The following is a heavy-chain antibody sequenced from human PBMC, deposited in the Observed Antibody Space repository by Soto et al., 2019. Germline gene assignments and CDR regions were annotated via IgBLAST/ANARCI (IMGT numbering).Heavy chain of an antibody. V-gene: IGHV4-34*01. J-gene: IGHJ4*02. CDR1: GGSFSGYY. D-gene: IGHD2-21*01. CDR2: ITHSGST. Sequence: QVQLQQWGAGLLKPSETLSLTCAVYGGSFSGYYWSWIRQPPGKGLEWIGEITHSGSTNYNPSLKSRVTISVDTSKNQFSLKLSSVTAADTAVYYCASARVFPFDYWGQGTLVTVSS. CDR3: ASARVFPFDY.